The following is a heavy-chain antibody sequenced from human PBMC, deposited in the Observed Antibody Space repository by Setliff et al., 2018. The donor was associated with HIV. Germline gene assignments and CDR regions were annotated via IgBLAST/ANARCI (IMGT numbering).Heavy chain of an antibody. Sequence: SETLSLTCTVSGVSISSGTYYWSWIRQPPGKGLEWIGYIYYSGSTNYNPSLRSRVTISVDTSKNQFSLKLSSVTAADTAVYYCATGWRVDAFDIWGQGTMVTVSS. CDR2: IYYSGST. V-gene: IGHV4-61*01. CDR3: ATGWRVDAFDI. CDR1: GVSISSGTYY. J-gene: IGHJ3*02. D-gene: IGHD2-15*01.